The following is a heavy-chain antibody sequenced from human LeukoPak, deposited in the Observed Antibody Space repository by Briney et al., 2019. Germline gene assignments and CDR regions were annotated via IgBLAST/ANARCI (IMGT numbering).Heavy chain of an antibody. V-gene: IGHV3-23*01. CDR1: GFTFAGYA. CDR3: AKGHDYGDYSFDY. CDR2: VSGSGGRT. J-gene: IGHJ4*02. D-gene: IGHD4-17*01. Sequence: SGGSLRLSCAASGFTFAGYAMSWVRQGPGKGLEWVSTVSGSGGRTYSADSVKGRFTISRDNSKNTVSLQMSSLRAEDTAIYYCAKGHDYGDYSFDYWGQGSLVTVSS.